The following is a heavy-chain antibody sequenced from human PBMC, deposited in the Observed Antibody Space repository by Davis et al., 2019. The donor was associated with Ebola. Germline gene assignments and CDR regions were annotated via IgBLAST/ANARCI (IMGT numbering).Heavy chain of an antibody. D-gene: IGHD3-3*01. CDR3: AKSGLSFGVVKYHYGMDV. V-gene: IGHV3-30*18. CDR2: ISQDGSHK. Sequence: GESLKISCAASGFTLSNYAMHWVRQAPGKGLEWMGVISQDGSHKHYPDSVKGRFTISRDNSKKTLYLQMNSLRAEDTAVYYCAKSGLSFGVVKYHYGMDVWGKGTTVTVSS. CDR1: GFTLSNYA. J-gene: IGHJ6*04.